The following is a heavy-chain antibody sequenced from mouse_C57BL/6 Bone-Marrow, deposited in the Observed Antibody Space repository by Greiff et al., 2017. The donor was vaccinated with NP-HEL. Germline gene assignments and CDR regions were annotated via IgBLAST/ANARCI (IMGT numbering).Heavy chain of an antibody. CDR1: GYTFTSYG. CDR3: ARLAYYYGSSYYYAMDY. V-gene: IGHV1-81*01. CDR2: IYPRSGNT. D-gene: IGHD1-1*01. J-gene: IGHJ4*01. Sequence: VQLQESGAELARPGASVKLSCKASGYTFTSYGISWVKQRTGQGLEWIGEIYPRSGNTYYNEKFKGKATLTADKSSSTAYMELRSLTSEDSAVYFCARLAYYYGSSYYYAMDYWGQGTSVTVSS.